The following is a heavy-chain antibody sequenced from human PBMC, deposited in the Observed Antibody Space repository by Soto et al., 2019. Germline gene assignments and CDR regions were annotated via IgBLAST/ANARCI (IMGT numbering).Heavy chain of an antibody. CDR1: GFTVSSNY. J-gene: IGHJ3*02. D-gene: IGHD2-21*02. CDR2: IYSGGST. CDR3: AKAFSGHCDAFDI. Sequence: GGSLRLSCAASGFTVSSNYMSWVRQAPGKGLEWVSVIYSGGSTYYADSVEGRFTISRDNSQNTLYLQMNSLRAEDTTVYYCAKAFSGHCDAFDISGQGTMVTVSS. V-gene: IGHV3-53*01.